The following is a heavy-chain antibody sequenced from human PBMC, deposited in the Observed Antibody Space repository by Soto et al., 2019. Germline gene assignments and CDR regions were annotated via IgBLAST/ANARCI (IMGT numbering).Heavy chain of an antibody. D-gene: IGHD3-10*01. CDR2: IYYSGST. CDR3: GRVWGGAFDI. V-gene: IGHV4-59*01. CDR1: GASISSYY. Sequence: SETLSLTCTVSGASISSYYWSWIRQPPGKGLEWIGYIYYSGSTNYNPSLKSRVTISVDTSKNQFSLKLSSVTAADTAVYYCGRVWGGAFDIWGQGTMVNVSS. J-gene: IGHJ3*02.